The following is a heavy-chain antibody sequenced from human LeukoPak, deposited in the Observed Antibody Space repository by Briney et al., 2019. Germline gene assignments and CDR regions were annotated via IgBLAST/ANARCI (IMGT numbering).Heavy chain of an antibody. Sequence: GGSLRLSCTGSGFAIPNDGMAWVRQAPGKGLEWISSIGAGVTGKYYAASVRGRFTISKDNSKKTVFLQMNSLRAEDTALYYCAKGAWIQLWTPFDYWGQGTLVTVSS. J-gene: IGHJ4*02. D-gene: IGHD5-18*01. V-gene: IGHV3-23*01. CDR3: AKGAWIQLWTPFDY. CDR1: GFAIPNDG. CDR2: IGAGVTGK.